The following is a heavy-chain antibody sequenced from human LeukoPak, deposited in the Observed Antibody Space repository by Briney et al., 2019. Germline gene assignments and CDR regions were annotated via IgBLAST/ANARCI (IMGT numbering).Heavy chain of an antibody. J-gene: IGHJ5*02. CDR3: ARTTTGYRYNWFDP. V-gene: IGHV4-31*03. CDR1: GGSISSGGYD. Sequence: PSQTLSLTCTVSGGSISSGGYDWSWIRQHPGKGLEWIGYIYYSGSTYYNPSLKSRVTISVDTSKNQFSLKLSSVTAADTAVYYCARTTTGYRYNWFDPWGQGTLVTVSS. CDR2: IYYSGST. D-gene: IGHD1-1*01.